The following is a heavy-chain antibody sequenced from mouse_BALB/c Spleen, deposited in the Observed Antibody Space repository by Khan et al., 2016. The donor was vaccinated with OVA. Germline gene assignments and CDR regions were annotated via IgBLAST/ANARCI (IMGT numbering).Heavy chain of an antibody. Sequence: VQLQESGAELVRPGTSVKVSCKASGYAFTNYLIEWVKQRPGQGLEWIGVINPGSGGTNYTEKFKGKATLTADKSSSTAYMQLSSLTSDVSAVXFGTRGGFGGLAYWGQGTLVTVSA. CDR2: INPGSGGT. J-gene: IGHJ3*01. D-gene: IGHD3-1*01. CDR1: GYAFTNYL. CDR3: TRGGFGGLAY. V-gene: IGHV1-54*01.